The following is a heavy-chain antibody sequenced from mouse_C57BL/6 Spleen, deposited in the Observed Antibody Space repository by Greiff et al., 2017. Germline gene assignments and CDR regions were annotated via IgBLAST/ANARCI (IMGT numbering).Heavy chain of an antibody. J-gene: IGHJ1*03. D-gene: IGHD1-1*01. Sequence: VKLQESGPGLVQPSQSLSITCTVSGFSLTSYGVHWVRQSPGKGLEWLGVIWRAGSTDYNAAFISRLSISKDNSKSQVFFKMNSLQADDTAIYYGDSTFSYGSSYWYVDVWGTGTTVTVSS. CDR2: IWRAGST. V-gene: IGHV2-2*01. CDR1: GFSLTSYG. CDR3: DSTFSYGSSYWYVDV.